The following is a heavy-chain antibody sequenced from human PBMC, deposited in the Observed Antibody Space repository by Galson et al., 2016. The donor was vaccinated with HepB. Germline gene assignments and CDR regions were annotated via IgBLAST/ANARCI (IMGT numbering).Heavy chain of an antibody. CDR2: ISSDGSDK. Sequence: SLRLSCAASGFSFRNYAMPWVRQAPGKGLEWVSVISSDGSDKYYADSVKGRFTISRDNSKNTLYLHMNRLRAEDTAVYYCARGLDATMGGGWNYGMDVWGQGTTVTVSS. D-gene: IGHD5-18*01. J-gene: IGHJ6*02. CDR1: GFSFRNYA. V-gene: IGHV3-30*04. CDR3: ARGLDATMGGGWNYGMDV.